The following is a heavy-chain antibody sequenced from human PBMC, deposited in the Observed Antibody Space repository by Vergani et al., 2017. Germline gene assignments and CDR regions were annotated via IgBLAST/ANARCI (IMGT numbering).Heavy chain of an antibody. D-gene: IGHD2-2*01. CDR2: INPNSGGT. CDR1: GYTFTGYY. CDR3: ARVAWTPASEVPAAMGY. J-gene: IGHJ4*02. Sequence: QVQLVQSGAEVKKPGASVKVSCKASGYTFTGYYMHWVRQAPGQGLEWMGWINPNSGGTNYAQKFQGRVTMTRDTSISTAYMELSRLRSDDTAVYYCARVAWTPASEVPAAMGYWGQGTLVTVSS. V-gene: IGHV1-2*02.